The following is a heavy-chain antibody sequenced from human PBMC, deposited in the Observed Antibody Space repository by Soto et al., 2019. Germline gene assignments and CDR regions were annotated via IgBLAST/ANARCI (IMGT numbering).Heavy chain of an antibody. D-gene: IGHD3-10*02. Sequence: SETLSLTCAVSGGSISSSTYYWGWVRQPPGKGLEWIGSTYYSGSTYYNPSLQSRLTISIDTSKNQFSLTLSFVTAADTAVYYCAGRMFSRVWTGGMDVWGQGTKVTVSS. CDR3: AGRMFSRVWTGGMDV. V-gene: IGHV4-39*01. CDR1: GGSISSSTYY. J-gene: IGHJ6*02. CDR2: TYYSGST.